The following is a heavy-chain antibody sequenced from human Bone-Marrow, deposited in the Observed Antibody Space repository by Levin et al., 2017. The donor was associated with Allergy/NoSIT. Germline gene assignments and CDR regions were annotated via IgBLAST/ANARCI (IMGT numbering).Heavy chain of an antibody. V-gene: IGHV2-5*02. Sequence: ESGPTLVKPTQTLSLTCTFSGFSLTSSPVGVVWVRQPPGKALEWLAVIYWDDDKRYSPSLKSRLAVMKDTSKNEVVLILTKVDPVDTATYFCAHRDRGGARGDWEKVYFDYWGQGILVTVSS. CDR1: GFSLTSSPVG. CDR2: IYWDDDK. CDR3: AHRDRGGARGDWEKVYFDY. D-gene: IGHD2-21*02. J-gene: IGHJ4*02.